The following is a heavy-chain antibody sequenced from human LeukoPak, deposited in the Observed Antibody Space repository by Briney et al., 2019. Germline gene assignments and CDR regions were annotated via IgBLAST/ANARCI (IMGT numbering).Heavy chain of an antibody. Sequence: PGGSLRLSCAASGFTFSSYAMNWVRQAPGKGLEWVSAISGSGGSTYYADSVKGRFTISRDNSKNTLYLQMNSLRAEDTAVYYCAKLGPDYYDSSGYCDYWGQGTLVTVSS. CDR2: ISGSGGST. CDR3: AKLGPDYYDSSGYCDY. D-gene: IGHD3-22*01. J-gene: IGHJ4*02. V-gene: IGHV3-23*01. CDR1: GFTFSSYA.